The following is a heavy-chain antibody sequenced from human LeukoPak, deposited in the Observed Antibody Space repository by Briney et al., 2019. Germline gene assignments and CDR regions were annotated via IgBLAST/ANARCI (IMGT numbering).Heavy chain of an antibody. D-gene: IGHD4-11*01. CDR2: INHSGST. Sequence: SETLSLTCAVYGGSFSGYYWSWIRQPPGKGLEWIGEINHSGSTNYNPSLKSRVTISVDTSKNQFSLKLSSVTAADTAVYYCARAPSGYSNRRPAWFDPWGQGTLVTVSS. J-gene: IGHJ5*02. CDR3: ARAPSGYSNRRPAWFDP. CDR1: GGSFSGYY. V-gene: IGHV4-34*01.